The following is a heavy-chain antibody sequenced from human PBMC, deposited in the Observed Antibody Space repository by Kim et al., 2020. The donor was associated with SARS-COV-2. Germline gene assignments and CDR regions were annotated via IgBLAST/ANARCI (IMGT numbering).Heavy chain of an antibody. J-gene: IGHJ3*02. D-gene: IGHD3-3*01. CDR2: IYYSGST. CDR3: ARDHREKRITIFGVVNAFDI. Sequence: SKTLSLTCTVSGGSISSGGYYWSWIRQHPGKGLEWIGYIYYSGSTYYNPSLKSRVTISVDTSKNQFSLKLSSVTAADTAVYYCARDHREKRITIFGVVNAFDIWGQGTMVTVSS. V-gene: IGHV4-31*03. CDR1: GGSISSGGYY.